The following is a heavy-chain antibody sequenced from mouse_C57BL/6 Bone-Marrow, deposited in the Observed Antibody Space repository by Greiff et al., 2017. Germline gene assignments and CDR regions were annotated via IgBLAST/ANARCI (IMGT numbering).Heavy chain of an antibody. J-gene: IGHJ2*01. D-gene: IGHD1-1*01. V-gene: IGHV5-17*01. Sequence: DVMLVESGGGLVKPGGSLKLSCAASGFTFSDYGMHWVRQAPEKGLEWVAYISSGSSTIYYADTVKGRFTSSRDNAKNTLFLQMTSLRSEDTAMYYCAREDYYGSSFFDYWGQGTTLTVSS. CDR2: ISSGSSTI. CDR1: GFTFSDYG. CDR3: AREDYYGSSFFDY.